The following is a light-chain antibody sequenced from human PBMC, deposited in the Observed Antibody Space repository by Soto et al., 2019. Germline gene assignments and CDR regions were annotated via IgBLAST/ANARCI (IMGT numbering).Light chain of an antibody. CDR2: LEGSGSY. CDR1: SGHSTYA. V-gene: IGLV4-60*02. Sequence: QSVLTQSPSASASLGASVKLTCTLSSGHSTYAIAWYQQQPQKGPRYLMKLEGSGSYNKGSGVPDRFSGSSSGADRYLTISNLQFEDEADYYCETWDSNTRVFGGGTKLTVL. CDR3: ETWDSNTRV. J-gene: IGLJ2*01.